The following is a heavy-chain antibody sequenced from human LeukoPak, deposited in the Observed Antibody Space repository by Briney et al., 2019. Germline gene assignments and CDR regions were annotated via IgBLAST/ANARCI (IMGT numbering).Heavy chain of an antibody. D-gene: IGHD1/OR15-1a*01. CDR2: INPNSGGT. Sequence: ASVKVSCKASGYTFTGYYMHWVRQAPGQGLEWMGWINPNSGGTNYAQKFQGRVTMTRDTSISTAYMDLRWLTSDDTATYYCAKQHEAWFDPWGQGTLVTVSS. J-gene: IGHJ5*02. V-gene: IGHV1-2*02. CDR3: AKQHEAWFDP. CDR1: GYTFTGYY.